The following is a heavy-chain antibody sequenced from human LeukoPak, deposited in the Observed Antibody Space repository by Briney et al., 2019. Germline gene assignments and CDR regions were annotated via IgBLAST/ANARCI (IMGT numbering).Heavy chain of an antibody. J-gene: IGHJ6*04. V-gene: IGHV4-34*01. Sequence: PSETLSLTCAVYGGSFSGYYWSWIRQPPGKGLEWLGEINHSGSTNYNPSLKSRVTISVDTSKNQFSLKLSSVTAADTAVYYCARGRIMVRGVMDVWGKGTTVTVSS. CDR2: INHSGST. CDR3: ARGRIMVRGVMDV. D-gene: IGHD3-10*01. CDR1: GGSFSGYY.